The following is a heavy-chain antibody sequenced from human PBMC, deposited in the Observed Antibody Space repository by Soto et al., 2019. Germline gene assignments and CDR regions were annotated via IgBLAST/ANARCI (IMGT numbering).Heavy chain of an antibody. J-gene: IGHJ4*02. CDR2: MNPNSDNT. CDR3: ARVLTEGLLYSSSWYKPTQALDY. Sequence: GASVKVSCKASGYTFTSYDINWVRQATGQGLEWMGWMNPNSDNTGYAQKFQGRVTMTRNTSISTAYMELSSLRSEDTAVYYCARVLTEGLLYSSSWYKPTQALDYWGQGTLVTVSS. D-gene: IGHD6-13*01. V-gene: IGHV1-8*01. CDR1: GYTFTSYD.